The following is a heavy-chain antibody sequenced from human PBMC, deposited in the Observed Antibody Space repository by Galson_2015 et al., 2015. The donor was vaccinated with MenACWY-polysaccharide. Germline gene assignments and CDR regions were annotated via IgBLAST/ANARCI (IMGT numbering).Heavy chain of an antibody. CDR2: IQYDGSNK. Sequence: SLRLSCAASGSRFSNSGMHWVRQAPGKGLEWVAVIQYDGSNKVYADSVKGLFTISRDNSKNTVFLEMNTLGVEDTAVYYCAREGSRSVFHAVDNWGQVTMVTVSA. V-gene: IGHV3-33*01. CDR3: AREGSRSVFHAVDN. D-gene: IGHD2-2*01. J-gene: IGHJ3*02. CDR1: GSRFSNSG.